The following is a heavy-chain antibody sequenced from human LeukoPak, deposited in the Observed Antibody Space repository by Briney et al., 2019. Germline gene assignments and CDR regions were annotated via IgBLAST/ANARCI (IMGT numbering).Heavy chain of an antibody. CDR3: ARDRRLGGSYDY. J-gene: IGHJ4*02. CDR2: FDPEDGET. V-gene: IGHV1-24*01. CDR1: GYTLTELS. Sequence: ASVKVSCKVSGYTLTELSMHWVRQAPGKGLEWMGGFDPEDGETIYAQKFQGRVTMTEDTSTDTAYMELSSLRSDDTAVYYCARDRRLGGSYDYWGQGTLVTVSS. D-gene: IGHD1-26*01.